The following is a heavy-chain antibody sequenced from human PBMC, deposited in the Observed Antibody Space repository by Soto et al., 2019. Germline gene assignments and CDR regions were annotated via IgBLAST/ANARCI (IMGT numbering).Heavy chain of an antibody. CDR1: GFAFSSYN. CDR2: ISPTGTFM. CDR3: ARGGLYGDLPGLTGNAFEL. Sequence: VQLVESGGGLVKPGGSLRLSCAASGFAFSSYNMHWVRQAPGTGLEWVSSISPTGTFMHSADSLKDRFSISRDNAENSLYLQMHSLRAEDTAVYYCARGGLYGDLPGLTGNAFELWGQGTIVTVSS. D-gene: IGHD4-17*01. V-gene: IGHV3-21*01. J-gene: IGHJ3*01.